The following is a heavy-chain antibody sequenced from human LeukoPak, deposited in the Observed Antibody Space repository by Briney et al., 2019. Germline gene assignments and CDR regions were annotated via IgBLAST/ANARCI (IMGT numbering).Heavy chain of an antibody. V-gene: IGHV3-74*01. J-gene: IGHJ4*02. CDR1: GFTFSSYW. CDR3: VRAVGGNDGRTFGY. Sequence: GGSLRLSCAASGFTFSSYWMHWVRQAPGKGLVWVSRVSSDGSITDYTDSVKGRFTISKDNAKNTLYLQMNSLRAEDTAMYYCVRAVGGNDGRTFGYWAQGTLVTVSS. D-gene: IGHD3-3*01. CDR2: VSSDGSIT.